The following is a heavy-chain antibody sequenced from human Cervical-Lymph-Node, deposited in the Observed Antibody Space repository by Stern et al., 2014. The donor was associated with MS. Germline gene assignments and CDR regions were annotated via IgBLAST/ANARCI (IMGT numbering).Heavy chain of an antibody. D-gene: IGHD4-17*01. V-gene: IGHV3-11*01. Sequence: VQLVQSGGDLVKPGGSLRLSCAASGFTFSDYYMTWMRQTPGKGLEWVSYINNSGSDIFCTDSVKGRFTISRDNAKNSLHLQMNSLRVEVRAVDYCARAHDGDFWGYYHGMDVWGQGTPVTVSS. CDR3: ARAHDGDFWGYYHGMDV. J-gene: IGHJ6*02. CDR1: GFTFSDYY. CDR2: INNSGSDI.